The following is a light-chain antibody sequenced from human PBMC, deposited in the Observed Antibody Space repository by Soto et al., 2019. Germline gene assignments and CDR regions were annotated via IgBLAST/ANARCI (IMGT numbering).Light chain of an antibody. Sequence: DMQMSQSPSTLSGSVGNRVTITCRHSQTISSWVAWYQQKPGKAPKLLIYMASTLKSGVPSRFSGSGSGTAFTLTISSLRPKNFPLYTGQQRSNWRRTFGQGTKV. CDR2: MAS. V-gene: IGKV1-5*03. CDR1: QTISSW. CDR3: QQRSNWRRT. J-gene: IGKJ1*01.